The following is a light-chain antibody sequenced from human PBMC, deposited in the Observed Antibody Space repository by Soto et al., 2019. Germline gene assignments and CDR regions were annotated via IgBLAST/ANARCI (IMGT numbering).Light chain of an antibody. CDR1: SNDVGNYNY. J-gene: IGLJ2*01. CDR2: GVS. CDR3: CSYANTYTL. Sequence: QSALTRPRSVSGSPGQSVAISCTGTSNDVGNYNYLSWYQQHPGKAPKILIFGVSQRPSGVPDRFSGTKSGNTATLTISGLQADDEADYYCCSYANTYTLFGGGTKLTVL. V-gene: IGLV2-11*01.